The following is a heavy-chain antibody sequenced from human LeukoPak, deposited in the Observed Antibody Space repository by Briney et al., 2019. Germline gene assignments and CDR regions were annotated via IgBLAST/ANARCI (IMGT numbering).Heavy chain of an antibody. D-gene: IGHD5-18*01. CDR3: AREIGGYTYGYVPREVSYYFDY. V-gene: IGHV4-4*02. Sequence: SGTLSLTCAVSGGSISSSNWWSWVRQPPGKGLEWIGEIYHSGSTNYNPSLKRRVTISVDKSKNQFSLKLSSVTAADTAVYYCAREIGGYTYGYVPREVSYYFDYWGQGTPVTVSS. CDR1: GGSISSSNW. J-gene: IGHJ4*02. CDR2: IYHSGST.